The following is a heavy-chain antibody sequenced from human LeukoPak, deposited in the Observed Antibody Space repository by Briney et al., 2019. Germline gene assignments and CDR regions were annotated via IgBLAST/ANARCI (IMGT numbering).Heavy chain of an antibody. J-gene: IGHJ5*02. CDR1: GFTFSTYA. D-gene: IGHD2-2*01. Sequence: GGSLRLSCAASGFTFSTYAMNWVRQAPGKGLEWVSAISGSGGSTYYAGSVKGRFTISRDNSKNTLYLQMNSLRDEDTAIYNCATGGWRYCTSSPSCPNWFDPWGQGTLVTVSS. V-gene: IGHV3-23*01. CDR3: ATGGWRYCTSSPSCPNWFDP. CDR2: ISGSGGST.